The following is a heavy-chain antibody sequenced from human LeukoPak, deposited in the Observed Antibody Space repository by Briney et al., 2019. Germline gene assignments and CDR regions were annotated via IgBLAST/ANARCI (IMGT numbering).Heavy chain of an antibody. J-gene: IGHJ4*02. D-gene: IGHD3-10*01. CDR1: GFTFSSDW. V-gene: IGHV3-7*04. Sequence: GGSLRLSCAASGFTFSSDWMTWVRQAPGKGLEWVANIRQDGNARFYVDSVKGRFTISRDNAQNSLFLQMNSLTVEDTAVYFCARDSGTSGFDYWGQGTLVTVSS. CDR2: IRQDGNAR. CDR3: ARDSGTSGFDY.